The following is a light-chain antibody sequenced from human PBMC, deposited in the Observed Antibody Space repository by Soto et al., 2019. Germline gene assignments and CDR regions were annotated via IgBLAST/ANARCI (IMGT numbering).Light chain of an antibody. V-gene: IGKV3-20*01. CDR3: QQYGSSLSIT. Sequence: EILFTQSPGTLSLSPGERATLSCRASQSVSSSYLAWYQQKPGQAPRLLIYGASSRATGIPDRFSGSGSGTDFTLTISRLEPEDFAVYYCQQYGSSLSITFGQGTRLEIK. CDR2: GAS. J-gene: IGKJ5*01. CDR1: QSVSSSY.